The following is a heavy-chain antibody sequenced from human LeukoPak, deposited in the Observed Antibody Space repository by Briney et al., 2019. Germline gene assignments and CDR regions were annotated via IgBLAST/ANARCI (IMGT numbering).Heavy chain of an antibody. V-gene: IGHV4-34*01. CDR3: ASRPLLRHYYYYMDV. J-gene: IGHJ6*03. CDR2: INHSGST. D-gene: IGHD1-26*01. Sequence: PSETLSLTCAVYGGSFSGYYWSWIRQPPGKGLEWIGEINHSGSTNYNPSLKSRVTISVDTPKNQFSLKLSSVTAADTAVYYCASRPLLRHYYYYMDVWGKGTTVTVSS. CDR1: GGSFSGYY.